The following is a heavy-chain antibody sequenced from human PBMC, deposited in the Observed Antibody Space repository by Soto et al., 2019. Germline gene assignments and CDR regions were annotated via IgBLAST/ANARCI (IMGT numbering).Heavy chain of an antibody. V-gene: IGHV3-21*05. J-gene: IGHJ4*02. D-gene: IGHD6-13*01. CDR3: ARRGGSSSWTTHFDY. CDR1: GFTFTNYA. CDR2: ISCSGGYT. Sequence: GGSLRLSCEASGFTFTNYAMNWVRQAPGKGLEWISSISCSGGYTNYADSVTGRFTLSRDNAKNSLYLQMNSLRAEDTAVYYCARRGGSSSWTTHFDYWGQGTLVTVSS.